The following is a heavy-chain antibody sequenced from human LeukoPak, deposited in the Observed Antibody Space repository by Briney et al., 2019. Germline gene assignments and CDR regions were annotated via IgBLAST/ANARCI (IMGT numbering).Heavy chain of an antibody. CDR3: ARVRRDSSGYYF. V-gene: IGHV3-74*01. CDR2: INSDGSST. Sequence: GGSLRLSCAASGFTFSSYWMHWVRQAPGKGLVWVSPINSDGSSTSYADSVKGRFTISRDNAKNTLYLQMNSLRAEDTAVYYCARVRRDSSGYYFWGQGTLVTVSS. CDR1: GFTFSSYW. D-gene: IGHD3-22*01. J-gene: IGHJ4*02.